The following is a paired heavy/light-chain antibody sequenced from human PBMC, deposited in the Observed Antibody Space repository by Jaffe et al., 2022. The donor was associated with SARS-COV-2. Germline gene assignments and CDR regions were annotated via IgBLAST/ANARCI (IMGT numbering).Heavy chain of an antibody. CDR1: GFTFRIYA. Sequence: QVQLVESGGGVVQPGRSLRLSCAASGFTFRIYAMHWVRQAPGKGLEWVAVLSHDGSRKSYPDSVKGRFTISRDNSKNTLYLQMNSLRSEDTGIYYCARDAAEYYYYIDVWGKGTTVTVSS. CDR3: ARDAAEYYYYIDV. J-gene: IGHJ6*03. CDR2: LSHDGSRK. D-gene: IGHD6-25*01. V-gene: IGHV3-30*04.
Light chain of an antibody. J-gene: IGKJ4*01. CDR2: DAS. Sequence: DIQMTQSPSSLSASVGDRVTITCQASQDISKDLNWYQQKPGKAPKLLIYDASNLERGVPSRFSGSGSGTDFTFTISSLQPEDIATYYCQQFDNLPLTFGGGTKVEIK. CDR1: QDISKD. CDR3: QQFDNLPLT. V-gene: IGKV1-33*01.